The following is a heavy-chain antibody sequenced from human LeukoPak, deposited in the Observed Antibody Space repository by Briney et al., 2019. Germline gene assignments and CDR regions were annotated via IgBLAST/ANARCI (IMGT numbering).Heavy chain of an antibody. V-gene: IGHV3-9*01. J-gene: IGHJ6*03. CDR3: VTAGGTGDKYYFMDV. Sequence: PGGSLSLSCAASGVTFDDYAMHWVRLAPGKGLEWVSGISCNSGYIGYADPVKGRFTISRDNSKNSLYLQMDSLRPEDTALYYCVTAGGTGDKYYFMDVWGKGTTVTVSS. CDR2: ISCNSGYI. D-gene: IGHD6-13*01. CDR1: GVTFDDYA.